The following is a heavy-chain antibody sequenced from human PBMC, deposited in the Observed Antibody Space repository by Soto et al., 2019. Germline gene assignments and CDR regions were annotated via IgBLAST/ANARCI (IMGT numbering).Heavy chain of an antibody. J-gene: IGHJ6*02. Sequence: QAHLVQSGAEVKKPGASVNISCKASGYTFTAYSMHWVRQAPGQGLEWLGRINIGTGDTEYSQKFQGRVMIARDTSATTGYLEVSSLRSEDTAVYFCGRVEARIYGMDVWGQGTTVTVSS. D-gene: IGHD5-12*01. CDR1: GYTFTAYS. V-gene: IGHV1-3*04. CDR2: INIGTGDT. CDR3: GRVEARIYGMDV.